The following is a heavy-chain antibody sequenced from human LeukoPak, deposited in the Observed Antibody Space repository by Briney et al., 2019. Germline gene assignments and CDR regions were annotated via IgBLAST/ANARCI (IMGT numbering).Heavy chain of an antibody. CDR1: GFTFSSYS. CDR3: AREQDLDY. J-gene: IGHJ4*02. V-gene: IGHV3-48*01. CDR2: ISSSSSTI. Sequence: GGSLRLSCAASGFTFSSYSMKWGRQAPGKGLEWVSYISSSSSTIYYADSVKGRFTISRDNAKNSLYLQMNSLRAGDTAVYYCAREQDLDYWGQGTLVTVSS.